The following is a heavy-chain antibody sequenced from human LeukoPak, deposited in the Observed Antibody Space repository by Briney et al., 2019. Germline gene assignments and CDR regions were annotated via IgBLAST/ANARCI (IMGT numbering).Heavy chain of an antibody. V-gene: IGHV4-31*03. J-gene: IGHJ3*02. CDR1: GASLNSGGNF. CDR3: ARLPHENRFDI. Sequence: SETLSLTCSVSGASLNSGGNFWSWIRQHPGKGLEWIGSIYYSGSTSYSPSLKSRVTISLGTSNNDFSLRLNSVTAADTAVYYCARLPHENRFDIWGQGTLVTVSS. D-gene: IGHD2/OR15-2a*01. CDR2: IYYSGST.